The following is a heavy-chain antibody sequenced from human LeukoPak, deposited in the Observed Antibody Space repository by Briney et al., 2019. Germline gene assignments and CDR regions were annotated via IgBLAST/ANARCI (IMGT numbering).Heavy chain of an antibody. V-gene: IGHV1-2*02. CDR2: INPNSGGT. CDR1: GYTFTGYY. Sequence: GASVKVSCKASGYTFTGYYMHWVRQAPGQGLEWMGWINPNSGGTNYAQKFQGRVTMTRDTSISTAYMELSRLRSDDTAVYYCAREYEEWELLLGAFDIWGQGTMVTVSS. CDR3: AREYEEWELLLGAFDI. D-gene: IGHD1-26*01. J-gene: IGHJ3*02.